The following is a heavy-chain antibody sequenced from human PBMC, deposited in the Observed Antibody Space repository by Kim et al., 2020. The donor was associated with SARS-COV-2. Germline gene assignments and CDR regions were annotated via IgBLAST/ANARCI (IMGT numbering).Heavy chain of an antibody. D-gene: IGHD1-1*01. Sequence: SETLSLTCTVSGDSISRYYWNWIRQSPGTGLEWIAYIDGGGNTHYNPSFRSRVTISADTSKNQFSLRLDSVTAADTAIYYCARRQMRTLLNGVYNWLYP. V-gene: IGHV4-59*13. CDR1: GDSISRYY. J-gene: IGHJ5*02. CDR3: ARRQMRTLLNGVYNWLYP. CDR2: IDGGGNT.